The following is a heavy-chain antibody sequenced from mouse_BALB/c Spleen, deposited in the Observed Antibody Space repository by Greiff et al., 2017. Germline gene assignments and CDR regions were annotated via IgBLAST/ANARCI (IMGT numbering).Heavy chain of an antibody. V-gene: IGHV14-3*02. D-gene: IGHD2-1*01. CDR3: ARRGNPYAMDY. CDR2: IDPANGNT. CDR1: GFYIKDTY. J-gene: IGHJ4*01. Sequence: EVQLQQSGAELVKPGASVKLSCTASGFYIKDTYMHWVKQRPEQGLEWIGRIDPANGNTKYDPKFQGKATITADTSSNTAYLQLSSLTSEDTAVYYCARRGNPYAMDYWGQGTSVTVSS.